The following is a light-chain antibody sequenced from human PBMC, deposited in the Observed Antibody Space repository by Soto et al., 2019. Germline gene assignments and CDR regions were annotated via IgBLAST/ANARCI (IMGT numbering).Light chain of an antibody. CDR2: AAS. Sequence: DIQMTQSPSSLYASLGDRVTNTCRASQGIGIYLAWFQQRPGKVPKLLIYAASTLQSGVPSRFSGSGSGTDFTLTISSLQPEDVATYYCQKYNSAPLTFGGGTKVDIK. CDR3: QKYNSAPLT. J-gene: IGKJ4*01. V-gene: IGKV1-27*01. CDR1: QGIGIY.